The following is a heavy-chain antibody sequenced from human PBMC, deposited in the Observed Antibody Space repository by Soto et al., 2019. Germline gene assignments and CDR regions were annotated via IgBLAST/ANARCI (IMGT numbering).Heavy chain of an antibody. CDR1: GGTFSSYA. CDR3: AISGIGDFPFLYYFPY. J-gene: IGHJ4*02. D-gene: IGHD3-10*01. Sequence: ASVKVSCKASGGTFSSYAISWVRQAPGQGLEWMGGIIPIFGTANYAQKFQGRVTITADESTSTAYMELSSLRSEDTAVYYCAISGIGDFPFLYYFPYWGQATLVTVSS. V-gene: IGHV1-69*13. CDR2: IIPIFGTA.